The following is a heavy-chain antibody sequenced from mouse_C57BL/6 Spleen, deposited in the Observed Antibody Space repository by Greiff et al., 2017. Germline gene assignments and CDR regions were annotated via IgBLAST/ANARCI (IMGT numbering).Heavy chain of an antibody. V-gene: IGHV1-82*01. D-gene: IGHD4-1*01. CDR3: ARSSGAYAMDY. CDR1: GYAFSSSW. J-gene: IGHJ4*01. Sequence: VQLQQSGPELVKPGASVKISCKASGYAFSSSWMNWVKQRPGKGLEWIGRIYPGDGDTNYNGKFKGKATLTADKSSSTAYMQLSSLTSEDSAVYFCARSSGAYAMDYWGQGTSVTVSS. CDR2: IYPGDGDT.